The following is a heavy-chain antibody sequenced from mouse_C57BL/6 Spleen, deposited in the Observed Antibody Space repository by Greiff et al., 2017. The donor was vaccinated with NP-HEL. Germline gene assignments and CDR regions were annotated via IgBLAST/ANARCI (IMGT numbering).Heavy chain of an antibody. CDR2: IDPSDSYT. CDR3: ARGEGTWFAY. Sequence: QVQLQQPGAELVGPGTSVKLSCKASGYTFTSYWMHWVKQRPGQGLEWIGVIDPSDSYTNYNHTFKGKATLTVDTSSSTAYMQLSSLTSEDSAVYYCARGEGTWFAYWGQGTLVTVSA. CDR1: GYTFTSYW. J-gene: IGHJ3*01. V-gene: IGHV1-59*01.